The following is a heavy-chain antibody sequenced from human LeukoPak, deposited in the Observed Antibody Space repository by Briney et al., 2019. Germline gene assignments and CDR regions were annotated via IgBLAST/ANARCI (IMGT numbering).Heavy chain of an antibody. Sequence: PSQTLSLTCTVSGGSISSGDYYWSWIRQPPGKSLEWIGYIYYSGSTYYNPSLKSRVTISVDTSKNQFSLKLSSVTAADTAVYYCARGGATIVDYYYYMDVWGKGTTVTVSS. CDR2: IYYSGST. CDR1: GGSISSGDYY. D-gene: IGHD5-12*01. V-gene: IGHV4-30-4*08. J-gene: IGHJ6*03. CDR3: ARGGATIVDYYYYMDV.